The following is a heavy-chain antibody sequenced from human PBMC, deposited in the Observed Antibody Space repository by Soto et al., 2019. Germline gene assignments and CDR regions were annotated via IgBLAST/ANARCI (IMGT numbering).Heavy chain of an antibody. J-gene: IGHJ4*02. CDR3: ARAGFSYGHLLF. Sequence: SETLSLTWTVSNGSLSSNYWNWFRQPPGKGLEWIGYVFYRGATNYSPSLKSRAAISMDTSKNQFSLSLTSVTAADTAVYYCARAGFSYGHLLFWGQGIRVTVSS. V-gene: IGHV4-59*08. CDR2: VFYRGAT. CDR1: NGSLSSNY. D-gene: IGHD3-10*01.